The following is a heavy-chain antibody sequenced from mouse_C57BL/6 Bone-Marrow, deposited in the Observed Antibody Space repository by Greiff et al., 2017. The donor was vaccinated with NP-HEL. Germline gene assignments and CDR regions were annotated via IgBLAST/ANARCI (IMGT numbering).Heavy chain of an antibody. CDR2: IDPSDSYT. Sequence: VQLQQPGAELVMPGASVKLSCKASGYTFTSYWMHLVKQRPGQGLEWIGEIDPSDSYTNYNQKFKGKSTLTVDKSSSTAYMQLSSLTSEDSAVYYCAREGDYYGSKDYWGQGTLVTVSA. D-gene: IGHD1-1*01. CDR1: GYTFTSYW. CDR3: AREGDYYGSKDY. V-gene: IGHV1-69*01. J-gene: IGHJ3*01.